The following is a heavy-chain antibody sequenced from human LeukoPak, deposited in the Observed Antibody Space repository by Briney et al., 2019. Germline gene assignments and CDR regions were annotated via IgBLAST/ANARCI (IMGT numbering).Heavy chain of an antibody. J-gene: IGHJ5*02. CDR2: FYYSGST. D-gene: IGHD4-17*01. Sequence: SQTLSLTCTVSGGSISSGGYYWSWIRQHPGKGLEWIGYFYYSGSTYYNPSLKSRLTISVDTSKNQFSLNLSSVTAADTAVYYCGRRMGGDYGHWFDPWGQGTLVTVSS. V-gene: IGHV4-31*03. CDR3: GRRMGGDYGHWFDP. CDR1: GGSISSGGYY.